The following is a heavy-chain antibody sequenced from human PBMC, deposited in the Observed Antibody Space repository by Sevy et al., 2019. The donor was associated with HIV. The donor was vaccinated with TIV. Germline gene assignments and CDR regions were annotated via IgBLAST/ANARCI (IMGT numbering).Heavy chain of an antibody. Sequence: ASVKVSCKASGYTFTDYYIHWVRQAPGQGLEWMGWINPHIGGTNFAQKFQGRVTMTRDTSINTAYLDLSRLRSDDTAIYYCARGDSLVVPPATVDYWGQGTLVTVSS. CDR1: GYTFTDYY. CDR3: ARGDSLVVPPATVDY. D-gene: IGHD2-2*01. J-gene: IGHJ4*02. V-gene: IGHV1-2*02. CDR2: INPHIGGT.